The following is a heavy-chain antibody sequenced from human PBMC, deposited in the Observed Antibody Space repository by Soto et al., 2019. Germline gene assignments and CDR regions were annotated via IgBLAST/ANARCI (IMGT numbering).Heavy chain of an antibody. Sequence: PSETLSLTCIVSGGSISSYTSHYWDWLRQPPGRGLEWIGTIYYSGTTFYNPSLKSRVTVFVDTFKNQFSLSLSSVTAADTAVYYSARRRLQGVPFVLDPWGQGVLVTVSS. V-gene: IGHV4-39*01. CDR2: IYYSGTT. CDR3: ARRRLQGVPFVLDP. D-gene: IGHD3-10*01. CDR1: GGSISSYTSHY. J-gene: IGHJ5*02.